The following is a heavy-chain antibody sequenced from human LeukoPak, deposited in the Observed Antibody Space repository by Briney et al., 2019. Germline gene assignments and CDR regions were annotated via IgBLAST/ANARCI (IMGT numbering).Heavy chain of an antibody. CDR2: INYGGSA. CDR1: GGSMNSYY. CDR3: ARFLYGEAV. D-gene: IGHD4-17*01. V-gene: IGHV4-59*01. Sequence: PSETLSLTCTVSGGSMNSYYWSWIRQPPGKRPEWIGDINYGGSAKYNPSLKSRVTISIDTSKNQFSLNLISVSAEDTAIYYCARFLYGEAVWGQGILVTVSS. J-gene: IGHJ4*02.